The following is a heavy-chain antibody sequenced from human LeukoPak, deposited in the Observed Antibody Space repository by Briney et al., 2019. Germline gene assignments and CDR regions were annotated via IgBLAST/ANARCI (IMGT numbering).Heavy chain of an antibody. D-gene: IGHD3-10*01. CDR2: ITGNSNYI. J-gene: IGHJ4*02. CDR3: ARDRVSGSGSIDY. V-gene: IGHV3-21*01. CDR1: GFTFSIYS. Sequence: GGSLRLFCAASGFTFSIYSINWVRQAPGKGLEGVSFITGNSNYIYYADSVKGRFTISRDNAKNSLYLQMNSLRVEDTAVYYCARDRVSGSGSIDYWGQGTLVTVSS.